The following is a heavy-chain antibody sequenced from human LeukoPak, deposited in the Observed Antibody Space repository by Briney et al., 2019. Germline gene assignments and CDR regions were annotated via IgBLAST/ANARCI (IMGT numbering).Heavy chain of an antibody. J-gene: IGHJ4*02. CDR3: AKVDDSSGYCFDY. CDR1: GFTFSSYG. CDR2: ISYDGSNK. D-gene: IGHD3-22*01. V-gene: IGHV3-30*18. Sequence: RAGGSLRLSCAASGFTFSSYGMHWVRQAPGKGLEWVAVISYDGSNKYYADSVKGRFTISRDNSKNTLYLQMNSLRAEDTAVYYCAKVDDSSGYCFDYWGQGTLVTVSS.